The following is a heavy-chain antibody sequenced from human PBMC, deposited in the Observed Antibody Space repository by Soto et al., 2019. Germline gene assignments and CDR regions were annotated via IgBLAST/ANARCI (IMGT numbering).Heavy chain of an antibody. CDR2: IDPYDTGI. D-gene: IGHD1-26*01. Sequence: EVQLVESGGGLVQPGGSLRLSCRDSGFTFSGDWMHWVRQAPGKGLDWVSRIDPYDTGISYADSVKGRFTIFRDNAKSTLYLQMNSLRADDTAVYYCARDQGGQSGNFIFDHWGQGALVTVSS. CDR3: ARDQGGQSGNFIFDH. V-gene: IGHV3-74*01. CDR1: GFTFSGDW. J-gene: IGHJ4*02.